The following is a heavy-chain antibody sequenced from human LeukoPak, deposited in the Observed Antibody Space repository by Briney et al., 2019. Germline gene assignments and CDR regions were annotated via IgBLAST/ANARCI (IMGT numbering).Heavy chain of an antibody. Sequence: GESLKISCKGSGYSFTSYWIGWVRQMPGKGLEWMGIIYPGDSDTRYSPSFQGQVTISGDKSISTAYLQWSSLKASDTAMYYCASRLIRGIALDAFDIWGQGTMVTVSS. CDR1: GYSFTSYW. V-gene: IGHV5-51*01. CDR3: ASRLIRGIALDAFDI. J-gene: IGHJ3*02. CDR2: IYPGDSDT. D-gene: IGHD6-13*01.